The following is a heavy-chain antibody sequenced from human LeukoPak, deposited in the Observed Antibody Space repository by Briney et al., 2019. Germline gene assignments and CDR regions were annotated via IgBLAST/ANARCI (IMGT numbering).Heavy chain of an antibody. CDR1: GYTFTGYY. CDR3: ARDRTGSGSYIFDY. D-gene: IGHD3-10*01. CDR2: INTNSGGT. Sequence: ASVKVSCKASGYTFTGYYMHWGRQALGQGLVLMWWINTNSGGTNYSQKFQGTVTMHRHTCISPAYMELSRLRSDAPPVYYCARDRTGSGSYIFDYWGQGTLVTVSS. J-gene: IGHJ4*02. V-gene: IGHV1-2*02.